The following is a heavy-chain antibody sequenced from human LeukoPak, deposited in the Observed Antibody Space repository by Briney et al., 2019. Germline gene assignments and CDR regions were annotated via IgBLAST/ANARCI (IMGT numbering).Heavy chain of an antibody. V-gene: IGHV4-59*01. Sequence: SETLSLTCAVYGGSFSGYYWSWIRQPPGKGLEWIGYIYYSGSTNYNPSLKSRVTISVDTSKNQSSLKLSSVTAADTAVYYCARDKGGRSYYYGMDVWGQGTTVTVSS. CDR1: GGSFSGYY. J-gene: IGHJ6*02. CDR3: ARDKGGRSYYYGMDV. CDR2: IYYSGST. D-gene: IGHD2-15*01.